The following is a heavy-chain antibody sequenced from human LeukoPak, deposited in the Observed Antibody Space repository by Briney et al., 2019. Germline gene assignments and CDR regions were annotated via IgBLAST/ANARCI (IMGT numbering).Heavy chain of an antibody. D-gene: IGHD3-10*01. CDR2: ISSSGSTI. Sequence: GGSLRLSCAASGFTFSDYYMSWIRQAPGKGLEWVSYISSSGSTIYYADSVKGRFTISRDNSKNTLYLQMNSLRADDTAVYYCAKGGVWFGNSNPWGQGTLVTVSS. CDR3: AKGGVWFGNSNP. CDR1: GFTFSDYY. V-gene: IGHV3-11*04. J-gene: IGHJ5*02.